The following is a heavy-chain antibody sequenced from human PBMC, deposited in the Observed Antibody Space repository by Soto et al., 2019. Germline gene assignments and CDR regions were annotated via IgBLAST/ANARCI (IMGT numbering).Heavy chain of an antibody. J-gene: IGHJ6*02. V-gene: IGHV4-34*01. CDR1: GGSFSAYY. Sequence: AETLSLTCAVYGGSFSAYYWSWIRQPPGKGLEWIGEIDHSGSTNYNQSLESRVTISVDTYKNQFSLKVSSVTAADTAVYHCARKDRAIFYGMDVWGQGTTVTVSS. CDR3: ARKDRAIFYGMDV. D-gene: IGHD2-21*01. CDR2: IDHSGST.